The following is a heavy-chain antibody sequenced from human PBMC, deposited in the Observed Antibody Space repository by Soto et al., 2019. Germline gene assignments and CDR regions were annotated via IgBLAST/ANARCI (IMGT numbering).Heavy chain of an antibody. CDR3: AKDSSPTTAGMDV. Sequence: PGGSLRLSCAASGFTFSSYAMHWVRQAPGKGLEWVAVISYDGSNKYYADSVKGRFTISRDNSKNTLYLQMNSLRAEDTAVYYCAKDSSPTTAGMDVWGQGTKVTVSS. CDR2: ISYDGSNK. J-gene: IGHJ6*02. V-gene: IGHV3-30-3*01. D-gene: IGHD6-13*01. CDR1: GFTFSSYA.